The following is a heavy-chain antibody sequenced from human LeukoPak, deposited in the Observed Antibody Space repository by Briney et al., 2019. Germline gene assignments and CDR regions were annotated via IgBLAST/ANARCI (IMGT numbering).Heavy chain of an antibody. J-gene: IGHJ2*01. Sequence: SETLSLTCTVAAGSISSSSYYWGWIRQPPGKGLEWIVSIYYSGSTYYNPSLKSRVTISVDTSKSQFSLKLSSVTAADTAVYYCARETTVTTTPKYWYFDLWGRGTLVTVSS. D-gene: IGHD4-17*01. CDR1: AGSISSSSYY. CDR3: ARETTVTTTPKYWYFDL. CDR2: IYYSGST. V-gene: IGHV4-39*01.